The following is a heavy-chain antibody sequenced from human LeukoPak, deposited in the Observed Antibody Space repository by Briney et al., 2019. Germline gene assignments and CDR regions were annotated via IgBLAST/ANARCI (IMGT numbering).Heavy chain of an antibody. CDR2: IYHTGNT. Sequence: NSSETLSLTCTVSGGSISSYYWSWIRQPPGKGLEWIGYIYHTGNTYYTPSLKSRVTMSVDTSKNQFSLNLNSVTAADTAVYFCARRLPSIAVLDYWGQGILVTVSS. D-gene: IGHD2-15*01. V-gene: IGHV4-59*06. CDR3: ARRLPSIAVLDY. J-gene: IGHJ4*02. CDR1: GGSISSYY.